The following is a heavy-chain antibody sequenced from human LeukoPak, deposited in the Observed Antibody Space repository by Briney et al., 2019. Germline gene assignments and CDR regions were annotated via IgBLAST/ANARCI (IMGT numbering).Heavy chain of an antibody. V-gene: IGHV1-69*04. D-gene: IGHD3-10*01. CDR1: GGTFSSYA. Sequence: ASVKVSCKASGGTFSSYAISWVRQAPGQGLEWMGRIIPILGIANYAQKFQGRVTITADKSTSTAYMELSSLRSEDTAVYYCASSGSRSGRGHNWFDPWGQGTLVTVSS. CDR3: ASSGSRSGRGHNWFDP. CDR2: IIPILGIA. J-gene: IGHJ5*02.